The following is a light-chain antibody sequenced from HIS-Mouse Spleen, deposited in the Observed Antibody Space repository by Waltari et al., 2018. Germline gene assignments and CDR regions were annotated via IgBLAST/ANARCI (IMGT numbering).Light chain of an antibody. J-gene: IGLJ1*01. V-gene: IGLV3-21*02. CDR3: QVCDSSSDHYV. CDR2: DDS. Sequence: SYVLTQPPSVSVAPGQTARITCGGNNIGSKSVHWYQQKPGQAPGLVVYDDSDRTSGIPERFSGSNSGNTATLTISRVEAGDEADYYCQVCDSSSDHYVFGTGTKVTVL. CDR1: NIGSKS.